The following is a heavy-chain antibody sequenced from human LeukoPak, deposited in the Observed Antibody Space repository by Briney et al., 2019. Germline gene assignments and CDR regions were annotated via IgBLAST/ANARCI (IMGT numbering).Heavy chain of an antibody. V-gene: IGHV3-23*01. J-gene: IGHJ4*02. CDR3: AKDLWASETVIGTSRLPDC. D-gene: IGHD6-19*01. Sequence: RWAVRLSCVPSGCSFNRFCMSGVRQAPQKGLDGVAAIGRRGDKPWNAHSVKGRFTISSDNSKNTLYLQMDSLSAEDTAMYYCAKDLWASETVIGTSRLPDCWGQGTLVTVSS. CDR2: IGRRGDKP. CDR1: GCSFNRFC.